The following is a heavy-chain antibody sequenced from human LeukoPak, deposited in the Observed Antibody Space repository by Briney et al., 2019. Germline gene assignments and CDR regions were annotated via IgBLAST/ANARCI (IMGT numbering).Heavy chain of an antibody. CDR1: GGSISSYY. V-gene: IGHV4-59*01. CDR2: IYYSGST. Sequence: SETLSLTCTVSGGSISSYYWSWIRQPPGKGLEWIGYIYYSGSTNYNPSLKSRVTISVDTSKNQFSLKLSSVTAADTAVYYCAREVVMVAATRDNWFDPWGQGTLVTVSS. CDR3: AREVVMVAATRDNWFDP. D-gene: IGHD2-15*01. J-gene: IGHJ5*02.